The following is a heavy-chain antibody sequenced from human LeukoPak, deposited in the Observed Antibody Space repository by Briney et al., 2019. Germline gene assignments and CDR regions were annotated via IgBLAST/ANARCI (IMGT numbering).Heavy chain of an antibody. CDR1: GGSFRGYY. Sequence: PSETLSLTCAVYGGSFRGYYWSWIRQPPGKGLEWIGEINHSGSTNYNPSLKSRVTISVDTSKNQFSLKLSSVTAADTAVYYCARSTGSGGSCYVDYWGQGTLVTVSS. CDR3: ARSTGSGGSCYVDY. CDR2: INHSGST. V-gene: IGHV4-34*01. D-gene: IGHD2-15*01. J-gene: IGHJ4*02.